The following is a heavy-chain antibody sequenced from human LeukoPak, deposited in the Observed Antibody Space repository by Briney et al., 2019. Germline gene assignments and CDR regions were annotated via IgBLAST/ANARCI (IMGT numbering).Heavy chain of an antibody. Sequence: GGSLRLSCAASGFTFTSYAMSWVRQAPGKGLEWVSAIGGSGENTYYADSVKGRFTISRDNSRNTLYLQMNSLRAEDTAVYYCAKPIVATISINYYFDYWGQGTLVTVSS. CDR3: AKPIVATISINYYFDY. V-gene: IGHV3-23*01. CDR2: IGGSGENT. CDR1: GFTFTSYA. D-gene: IGHD5-12*01. J-gene: IGHJ4*02.